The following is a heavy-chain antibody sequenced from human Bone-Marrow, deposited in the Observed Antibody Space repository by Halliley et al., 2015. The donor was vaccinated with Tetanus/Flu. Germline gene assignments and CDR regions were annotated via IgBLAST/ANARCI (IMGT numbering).Heavy chain of an antibody. D-gene: IGHD3-9*01. CDR2: AYDGSNK. Sequence: AYDGSNKSYADSVKGRFTTSRDNSKNTLYLQMNILRLEDTAVYYCARASYDILTGYYGWLDVWGQGTTFTVSS. V-gene: IGHV3-30-3*01. CDR3: ARASYDILTGYYGWLDV. J-gene: IGHJ6*02.